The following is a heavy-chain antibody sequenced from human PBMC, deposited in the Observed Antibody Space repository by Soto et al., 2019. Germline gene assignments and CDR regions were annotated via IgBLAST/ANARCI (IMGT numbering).Heavy chain of an antibody. CDR3: ARSDNYVPFEY. CDR1: GGSISSGDYK. J-gene: IGHJ4*02. D-gene: IGHD4-4*01. Sequence: QVQLQESGPGLVKPSQTLSLTCTVSGGSISSGDYKWSWIRQPPGKGLEWIGYIYYNGYSYNNPSLKSRVTMSVDTSNHQFSLKLSSVTAADTAVYYCARSDNYVPFEYWGQGTLVTVSS. V-gene: IGHV4-30-4*01. CDR2: IYYNGYS.